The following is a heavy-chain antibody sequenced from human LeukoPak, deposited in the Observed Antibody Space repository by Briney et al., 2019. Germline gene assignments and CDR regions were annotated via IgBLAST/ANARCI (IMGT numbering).Heavy chain of an antibody. D-gene: IGHD3-10*01. J-gene: IGHJ3*02. CDR1: GFTFSTFA. CDR2: IFPSGGEI. CDR3: AKPYGSGSYDAFDI. Sequence: GGSLRLSCAASGFTFSTFAMIWVRQPPGKGLEWVSSIFPSGGEIHYADSVRGRFTISRDNSKSTLSLQMNSLRAEDTAVYYCAKPYGSGSYDAFDIWGQGTMVTVSS. V-gene: IGHV3-23*01.